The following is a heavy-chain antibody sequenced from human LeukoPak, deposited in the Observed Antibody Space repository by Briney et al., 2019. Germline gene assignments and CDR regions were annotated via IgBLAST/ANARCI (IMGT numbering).Heavy chain of an antibody. CDR2: IYRGDSDT. CDR1: GYSFTSYW. V-gene: IGHV5-51*01. Sequence: GESLKISCKGPGYSFTSYWLGWVRQMPGKGLEWMGSIYRGDSDTRYSPSFQGQVTISADKSISTAYLQWSSLKASDTAMYYCGRPPIAAANADAFDIWGQGTMVTVSS. CDR3: GRPPIAAANADAFDI. D-gene: IGHD6-13*01. J-gene: IGHJ3*02.